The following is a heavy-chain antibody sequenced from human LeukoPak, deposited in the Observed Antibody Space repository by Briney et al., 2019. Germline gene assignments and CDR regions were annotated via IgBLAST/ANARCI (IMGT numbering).Heavy chain of an antibody. Sequence: RPGGSLRLSCAASGFTFSSYSMNWVRQAPGKGLEWVSYISSSSSTIYYADSAKGRFTISRDNAKNSLYLQMNSLRAEDTAVYYCARVRIVGATETPEYFQHWGQGTLVTVSS. D-gene: IGHD1-26*01. CDR1: GFTFSSYS. V-gene: IGHV3-48*04. CDR3: ARVRIVGATETPEYFQH. J-gene: IGHJ1*01. CDR2: ISSSSSTI.